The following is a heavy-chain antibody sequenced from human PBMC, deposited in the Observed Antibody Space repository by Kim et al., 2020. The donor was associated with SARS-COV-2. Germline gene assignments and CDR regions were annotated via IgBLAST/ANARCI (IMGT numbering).Heavy chain of an antibody. CDR3: ARDRGAVPAAYFDY. CDR2: INQEGSAK. D-gene: IGHD6-19*01. CDR1: GSTFSGYW. V-gene: IGHV3-7*03. Sequence: GSLRLSCAASGSTFSGYWMSWVRQTPRKGLEWVANINQEGSAKYYVDSVKGRFTISRDNAKNSLYLQMNSLRVEDTAVYYCARDRGAVPAAYFDYWGQGTLVTVSS. J-gene: IGHJ4*02.